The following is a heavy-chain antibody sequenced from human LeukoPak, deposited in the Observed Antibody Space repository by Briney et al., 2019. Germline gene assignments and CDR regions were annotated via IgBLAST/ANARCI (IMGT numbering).Heavy chain of an antibody. CDR1: GFTFSSFG. Sequence: GRSLRLSCAASGFTFSSFGMHWVRQAPGRGLEWVALLSFDGNHQFYADSVKGRFTLSRDNFKNMVFLEMTSLRVEDTAVCYCARDWFDSGWYLDHWGQGALVTVSS. CDR3: ARDWFDSGWYLDH. V-gene: IGHV3-30*03. CDR2: LSFDGNHQ. J-gene: IGHJ4*02. D-gene: IGHD6-19*01.